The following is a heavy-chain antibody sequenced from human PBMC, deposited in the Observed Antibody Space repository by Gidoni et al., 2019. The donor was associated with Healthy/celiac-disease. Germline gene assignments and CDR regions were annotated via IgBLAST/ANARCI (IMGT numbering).Heavy chain of an antibody. J-gene: IGHJ4*02. V-gene: IGHV3-30*02. D-gene: IGHD2-15*01. CDR2: IRYDGSNK. CDR1: GFTFSSYG. Sequence: QVQLVESGGGVVQPGWSLVLSCAASGFTFSSYGMHWGRQAPGKGLEWVEFIRYDGSNKYYADSVKGRFTISRDNSKNTLYLQMNSLRAEDTAVYYCAKGRGGYLDYWGQGTLVTVSS. CDR3: AKGRGGYLDY.